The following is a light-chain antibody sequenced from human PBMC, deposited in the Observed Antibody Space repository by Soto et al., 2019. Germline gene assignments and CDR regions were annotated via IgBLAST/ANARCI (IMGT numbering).Light chain of an antibody. Sequence: NFMLTQPHSVSESPGETVTISCTRSSGSIASSYVQWYQQRPGSAPTIVIYEDKQRPSGVPDRFSGSIDTSSNSASLAISGLRAEDEADYYCQSYDGSSVIFAAGTKLTVL. V-gene: IGLV6-57*04. CDR3: QSYDGSSVI. CDR2: EDK. J-gene: IGLJ2*01. CDR1: SGSIASSY.